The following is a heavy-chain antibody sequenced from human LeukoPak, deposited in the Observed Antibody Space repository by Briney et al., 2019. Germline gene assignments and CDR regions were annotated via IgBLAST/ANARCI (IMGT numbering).Heavy chain of an antibody. J-gene: IGHJ6*04. CDR3: ARDQLRLVIPTDYGMDV. D-gene: IGHD3-9*01. V-gene: IGHV3-74*01. CDR2: INSDGSST. CDR1: GFTFSSYW. Sequence: GGSLKLSCAASGFTFSSYWMHWVRQAPEKGLVWVSRINSDGSSTSYADSVKGRFTISRDNAKNTLYLQMNSLRAEDTAVYYCARDQLRLVIPTDYGMDVWGKGTTVTVSS.